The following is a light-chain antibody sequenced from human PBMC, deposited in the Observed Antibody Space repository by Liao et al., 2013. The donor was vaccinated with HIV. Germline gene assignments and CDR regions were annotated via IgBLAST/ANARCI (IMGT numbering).Light chain of an antibody. CDR1: NIGGKS. Sequence: SYELTQPPSVSVAPGKTATISCRGNNIGGKSVHWYQQKPGQAPLLVIYYDGDRPSGIPERFSGSNSGNTATLSISRVEAGDEADYYCQVWDDSSYHIVFGGGTKLTVL. CDR2: YDG. CDR3: QVWDDSSYHIV. V-gene: IGLV3-21*04. J-gene: IGLJ2*01.